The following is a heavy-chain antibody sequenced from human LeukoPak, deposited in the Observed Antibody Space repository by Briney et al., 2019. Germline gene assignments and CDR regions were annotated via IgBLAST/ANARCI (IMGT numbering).Heavy chain of an antibody. D-gene: IGHD2-15*01. J-gene: IGHJ4*02. Sequence: GASVKVSCKASGYTFTGYYMHWVRQAPGQGLEWMGWINPNSGGTNYAQKFQGRVTMTRDTSISTAYMELSSLRSDDTAVYYCARDTRYCSGGSCDGDYWGQGTLVTVSS. CDR1: GYTFTGYY. CDR2: INPNSGGT. CDR3: ARDTRYCSGGSCDGDY. V-gene: IGHV1-2*02.